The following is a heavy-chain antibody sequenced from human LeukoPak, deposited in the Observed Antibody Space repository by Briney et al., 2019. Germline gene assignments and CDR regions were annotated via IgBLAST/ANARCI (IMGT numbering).Heavy chain of an antibody. CDR1: GFTVSSNY. D-gene: IGHD2-2*01. CDR3: AKDDVVVPAAMHYFDY. J-gene: IGHJ4*02. Sequence: PGGSLRLSCVASGFTVSSNYMSWVRQAPGKGLEWVSAISGSGGSTYYADSVKGRFTISRDNSKNTLYLQMNSLRAEDTAVYYCAKDDVVVPAAMHYFDYWGQGTLVTVSS. V-gene: IGHV3-23*01. CDR2: ISGSGGST.